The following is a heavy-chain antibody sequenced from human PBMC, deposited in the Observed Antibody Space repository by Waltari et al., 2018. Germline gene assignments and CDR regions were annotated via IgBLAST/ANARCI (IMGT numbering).Heavy chain of an antibody. CDR3: ARLQAGFWSGYYPS. V-gene: IGHV4-34*01. J-gene: IGHJ4*02. D-gene: IGHD3-3*01. Sequence: QVQLQQWGAGLLKPSETLSLTCAVYGGSFSGYYWSWIRQPPGKGLEWIGEINHSGSTNYNPSLKSRVTISVDTSKNQFSLKLSSVTAADTAVYYCARLQAGFWSGYYPSWGQGTLVTVSS. CDR1: GGSFSGYY. CDR2: INHSGST.